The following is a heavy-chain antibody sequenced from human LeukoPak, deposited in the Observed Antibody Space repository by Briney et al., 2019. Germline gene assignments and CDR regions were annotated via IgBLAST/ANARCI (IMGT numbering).Heavy chain of an antibody. Sequence: ASVKVSCKASGYTFTSYDINWVRQATGQGLEWMGWMNPNSGNTGYAQKFQGRVTMNRNTSISTAYMELSSLRSEDTAVYYCARVSKRYFDWLIVNWFDPWGQGTLVTVSS. CDR1: GYTFTSYD. J-gene: IGHJ5*02. D-gene: IGHD3-9*01. V-gene: IGHV1-8*01. CDR3: ARVSKRYFDWLIVNWFDP. CDR2: MNPNSGNT.